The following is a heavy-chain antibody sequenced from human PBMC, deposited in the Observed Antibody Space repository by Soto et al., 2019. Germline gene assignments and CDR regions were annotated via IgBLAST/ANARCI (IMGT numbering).Heavy chain of an antibody. V-gene: IGHV1-18*01. CDR3: VRDLQRFSSWYDYLDS. D-gene: IGHD6-13*01. Sequence: QVQLVQSGDEVAKPGASVKVSCKASGYAFNNYGISWVRQAPGQGPEWMGWISNYNGNTNYAQKFQGRVTMTTDTSTSTAYMELRSLRSDDTAVYYCVRDLQRFSSWYDYLDSWGQGTLVTVSS. J-gene: IGHJ4*02. CDR2: ISNYNGNT. CDR1: GYAFNNYG.